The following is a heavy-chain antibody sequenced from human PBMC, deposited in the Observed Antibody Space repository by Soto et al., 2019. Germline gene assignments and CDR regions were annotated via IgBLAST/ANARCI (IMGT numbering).Heavy chain of an antibody. Sequence: QVQLQESGPGLVKPSETLSLTCTVSGGAITAYYWTWIRQPPGKGLELIGFFYNSGGTNYNPSLKSRVTISADTAKNLFSLKLQSVTAADSAVSFCARAGIWFVSRLDYWGQGTLVTVSS. V-gene: IGHV4-59*01. CDR1: GGAITAYY. D-gene: IGHD3-10*01. CDR2: FYNSGGT. CDR3: ARAGIWFVSRLDY. J-gene: IGHJ4*02.